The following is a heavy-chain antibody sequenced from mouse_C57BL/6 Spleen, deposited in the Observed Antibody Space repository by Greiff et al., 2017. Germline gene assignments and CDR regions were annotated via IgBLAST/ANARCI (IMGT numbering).Heavy chain of an antibody. CDR2: ISGGGGNT. V-gene: IGHV5-9*01. Sequence: EVHLVESGGGLVKPGGSLKLSCAASGFTFSSYTMSWVRQTPEKRLEWVATISGGGGNTYYPDSVKGRFTISRDNAKNTLYLQMSSLRSEDTALYYCARGASTGTEWYFDVWGTGTTVTVSS. J-gene: IGHJ1*03. D-gene: IGHD4-1*02. CDR3: ARGASTGTEWYFDV. CDR1: GFTFSSYT.